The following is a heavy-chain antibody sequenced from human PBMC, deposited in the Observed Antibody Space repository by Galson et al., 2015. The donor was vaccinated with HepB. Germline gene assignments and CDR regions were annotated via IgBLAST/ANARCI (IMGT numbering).Heavy chain of an antibody. CDR2: ISAYNGNT. V-gene: IGHV1-18*04. D-gene: IGHD3-22*01. CDR1: GYTFTSYG. Sequence: SVKVSCKASGYTFTSYGISWVRQAPGQGLEWMGWISAYNGNTNYAQKLQGRVTMTTDTSTSTAYMELRSLRSDDTAVYYCARDSGAAKPHYHDSSGYYGSFDYWGQGTLVTVSS. J-gene: IGHJ4*02. CDR3: ARDSGAAKPHYHDSSGYYGSFDY.